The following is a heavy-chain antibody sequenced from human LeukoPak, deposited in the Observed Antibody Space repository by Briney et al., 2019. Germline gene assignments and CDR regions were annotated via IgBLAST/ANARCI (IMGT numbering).Heavy chain of an antibody. Sequence: GGSLRLSCAASGFTFSSYAMSWVRQAPGKGLEWVSAISGSGGSTYYAAPVKGRFTITRDNSKDTLFLQKEHLKTRDTAVEYWAKNPYCRSTRCQIGEETLQHWGQGTLVTVSS. V-gene: IGHV3-23*01. D-gene: IGHD2-2*01. CDR3: AKNPYCRSTRCQIGEETLQH. J-gene: IGHJ1*01. CDR2: ISGSGGST. CDR1: GFTFSSYA.